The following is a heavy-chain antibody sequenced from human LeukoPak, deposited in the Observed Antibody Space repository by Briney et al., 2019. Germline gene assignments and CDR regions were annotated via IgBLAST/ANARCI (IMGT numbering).Heavy chain of an antibody. Sequence: PSETLSLTCTVSGGSISSSSYYWGWIRQPPGKGLEWIGSIYYSGSTYYNPSLKSRVTISVDTSKNQFSLKLSSVTAADTAVYYCARSGSSYTDYETGVMDYWGQGTLVTVSS. CDR1: GGSISSSSYY. CDR2: IYYSGST. J-gene: IGHJ4*02. V-gene: IGHV4-39*07. CDR3: ARSGSSYTDYETGVMDY. D-gene: IGHD2-2*02.